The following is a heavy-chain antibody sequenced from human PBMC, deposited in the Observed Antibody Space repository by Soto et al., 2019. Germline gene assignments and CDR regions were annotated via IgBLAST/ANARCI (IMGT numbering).Heavy chain of an antibody. CDR1: GFTFSDYY. Sequence: GGSLRLSCAASGFTFSDYYMSWIRQAPGKGLEWVSYISSSGSTIYYADSVKGRFTISRDNAKNSLYLQMNSLRAEDTAVYYCASAVLLTYYYDSSGYYYDYWGQGTLVTVSS. CDR2: ISSSGSTI. CDR3: ASAVLLTYYYDSSGYYYDY. V-gene: IGHV3-11*01. D-gene: IGHD3-22*01. J-gene: IGHJ4*02.